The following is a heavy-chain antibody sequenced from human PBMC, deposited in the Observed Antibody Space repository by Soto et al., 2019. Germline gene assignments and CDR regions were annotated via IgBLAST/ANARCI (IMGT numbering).Heavy chain of an antibody. Sequence: GPSVKVYCKVSGYTLTELSMHWVRQAPGKGLEWMGGFDPEDGETIYAQKSQGRVTMTEDTSTDTAYMELSSLRSEDTAVYYCATGSAGGWEQSDAFDIWGQGTMVTVSS. CDR2: FDPEDGET. CDR1: GYTLTELS. CDR3: ATGSAGGWEQSDAFDI. D-gene: IGHD6-19*01. V-gene: IGHV1-24*01. J-gene: IGHJ3*02.